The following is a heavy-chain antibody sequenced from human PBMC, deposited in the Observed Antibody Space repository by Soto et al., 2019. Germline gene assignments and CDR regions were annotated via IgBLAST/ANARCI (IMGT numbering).Heavy chain of an antibody. Sequence: PSETLSLTCTVSNGSLSSNYWSWIRQSPGKGLEWIGNIYYSGSTNYNPSLKSRVTMSVDTSKNQFTLKLSSVTAADTGVYFCARSFMVPVDLFDCWGQGTPVTVSS. CDR2: IYYSGST. J-gene: IGHJ4*02. V-gene: IGHV4-59*01. D-gene: IGHD3-10*01. CDR1: NGSLSSNY. CDR3: ARSFMVPVDLFDC.